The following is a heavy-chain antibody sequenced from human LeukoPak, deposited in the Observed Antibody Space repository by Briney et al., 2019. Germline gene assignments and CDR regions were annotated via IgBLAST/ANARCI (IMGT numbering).Heavy chain of an antibody. Sequence: GGSLRLSCTVSGFTVSSNSMSWVRQAPGKGLEWVSFIYSDNTHYSDSVKGRFTISRDNSKNTLYLQMNSLRAEDTAVYYCARVVVGWFGELSYFDYWGQGTLVTVSS. V-gene: IGHV3-53*01. D-gene: IGHD3-10*01. J-gene: IGHJ4*02. CDR2: IYSDNT. CDR3: ARVVVGWFGELSYFDY. CDR1: GFTVSSNS.